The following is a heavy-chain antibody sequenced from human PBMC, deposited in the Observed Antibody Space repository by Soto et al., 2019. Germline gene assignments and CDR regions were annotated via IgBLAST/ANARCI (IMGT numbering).Heavy chain of an antibody. D-gene: IGHD3-22*01. CDR1: GYTFTSYA. CDR3: ERDSGHRTYYYDSSGYSY. CDR2: INAGNGNT. J-gene: IGHJ4*02. V-gene: IGHV1-3*01. Sequence: ASVKVSCKASGYTFTSYAMHWVRQAPGQRLEWMGWINAGNGNTKYSQKFQGRVTITRDTSASTAYMELSSLRSEDTAVYYCERDSGHRTYYYDSSGYSYWGQGTLVTVSS.